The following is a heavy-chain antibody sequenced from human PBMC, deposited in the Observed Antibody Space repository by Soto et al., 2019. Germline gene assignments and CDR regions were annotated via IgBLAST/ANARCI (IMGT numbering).Heavy chain of an antibody. CDR3: TKDIRRNGDYGPHYFDY. Sequence: QAQLVESGGGVVQPGESRRLSCVASGFTFRWFGMLWVRQAPGKGLEWVAAVSYDGTTKSYSDDVKGRFTISRDNAKNSLYLQMNSLRAEDTALYYCTKDIRRNGDYGPHYFDYWGQGTLVTVSS. V-gene: IGHV3-30*18. D-gene: IGHD2-21*02. CDR1: GFTFRWFG. J-gene: IGHJ4*02. CDR2: VSYDGTTK.